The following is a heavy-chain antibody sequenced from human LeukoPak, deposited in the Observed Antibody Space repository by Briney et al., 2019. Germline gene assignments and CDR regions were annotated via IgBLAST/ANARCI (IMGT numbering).Heavy chain of an antibody. V-gene: IGHV1-2*02. Sequence: ASVKVSRKASGYTFTGYYMHWVRQAPGQGLEWMGWINPNSGGTNYAQKFQGRVTMTRDTSISTAYMELSRLRSDDTAVYYCARASSSGRYYFDYWGQGTLVTVSS. CDR1: GYTFTGYY. D-gene: IGHD1-26*01. J-gene: IGHJ4*02. CDR3: ARASSSGRYYFDY. CDR2: INPNSGGT.